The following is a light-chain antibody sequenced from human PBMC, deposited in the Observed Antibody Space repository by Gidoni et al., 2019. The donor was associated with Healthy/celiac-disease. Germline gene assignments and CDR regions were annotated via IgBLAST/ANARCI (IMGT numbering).Light chain of an antibody. V-gene: IGKV3-15*01. CDR1: RSVSSN. Sequence: EIVMTQSPATLSVSPGERATLSCRASRSVSSNLAWYQQKPGQAPRLLIYGASTRATDIPARFSGSGSGTEFTLTISSLQSEDFAVYYCQQYNNWPTWTFGQGTKVEIK. J-gene: IGKJ1*01. CDR2: GAS. CDR3: QQYNNWPTWT.